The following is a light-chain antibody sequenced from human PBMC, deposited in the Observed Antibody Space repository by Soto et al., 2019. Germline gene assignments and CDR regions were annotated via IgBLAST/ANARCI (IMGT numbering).Light chain of an antibody. CDR2: DAS. J-gene: IGKJ1*01. CDR3: QHYGDSRT. V-gene: IGKV3-20*01. CDR1: QDIRSH. Sequence: PGEIVTLSCRASQDIRSHLAWYQQKPGQAPRLLIFDASSRATGIPDRFSGSGSGTDFTLTISRLEPEDFAVYYCQHYGDSRTFGQGTRVDIK.